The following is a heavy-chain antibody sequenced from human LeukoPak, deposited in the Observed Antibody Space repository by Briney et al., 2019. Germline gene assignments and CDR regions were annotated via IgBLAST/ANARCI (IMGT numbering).Heavy chain of an antibody. D-gene: IGHD3-10*01. J-gene: IGHJ4*02. V-gene: IGHV3-23*01. Sequence: GGSLRLSCAASGFTFSNYPMNWVRQAPGKGLEWVSAMSGSRGTTYYGDSVKGRFTISRDNPTNTLYLQMNSLRAEDTAVYYCAKEFRGSGSYLFDYWGQGTLVTVSS. CDR3: AKEFRGSGSYLFDY. CDR1: GFTFSNYP. CDR2: MSGSRGTT.